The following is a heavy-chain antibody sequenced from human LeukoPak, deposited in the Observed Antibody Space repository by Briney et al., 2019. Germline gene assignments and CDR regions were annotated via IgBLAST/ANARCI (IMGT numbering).Heavy chain of an antibody. D-gene: IGHD6-19*01. CDR2: INHSGST. J-gene: IGHJ4*02. CDR1: GGSFSGYY. Sequence: SETLSLTCAVYGGSFSGYYWSWIRQPPGKGLEWIGEINHSGSTNYNPSLKSRVTISVDTSKNQFSLKLSSVTAADTAVYYCARRNRGIAVAGLPSFGYWGQGTLVTVSS. V-gene: IGHV4-34*01. CDR3: ARRNRGIAVAGLPSFGY.